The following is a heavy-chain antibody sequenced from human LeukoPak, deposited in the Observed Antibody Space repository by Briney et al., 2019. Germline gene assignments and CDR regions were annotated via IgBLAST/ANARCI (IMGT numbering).Heavy chain of an antibody. CDR1: GGSFSGYY. V-gene: IGHV4-39*01. J-gene: IGHJ5*02. D-gene: IGHD6-19*01. CDR3: ARPVRYSSPNWFDP. Sequence: PSETLSLTCAVYGGSFSGYYWGWIRQPPGKGLEWIGSIYYSGSTYYNPSLKSRVTISVDTSKNQLSLKLSSVTAADTAVYYCARPVRYSSPNWFDPWGQGTLVTVSS. CDR2: IYYSGST.